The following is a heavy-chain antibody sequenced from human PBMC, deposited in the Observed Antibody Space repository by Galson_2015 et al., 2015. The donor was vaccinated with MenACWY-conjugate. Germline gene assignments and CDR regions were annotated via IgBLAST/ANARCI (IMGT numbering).Heavy chain of an antibody. CDR2: IIPMFGTA. CDR3: ARDRRRERDYYYYGMDV. J-gene: IGHJ6*02. V-gene: IGHV1-69*13. CDR1: GGTFSNYS. Sequence: SVKVSCKASGGTFSNYSISWVRQAPGQGLEWMGGIIPMFGTANPAQKFQGRVTITADESTSTAYMELSSLTFEDTAVYYCARDRRRERDYYYYGMDVWGQGTTVTVSS.